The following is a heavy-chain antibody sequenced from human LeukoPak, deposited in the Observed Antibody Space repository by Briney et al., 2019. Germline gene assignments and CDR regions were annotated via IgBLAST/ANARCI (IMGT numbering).Heavy chain of an antibody. J-gene: IGHJ4*02. Sequence: GGSLRLSCAASGFTFRMFAMHWVRQTPGKGLEWVAVISYDGRTTYYRDSVKGRFTISRDDSKNTLYLQMSTLRSDDTAVYYCANNIPREWGQGTLVTVSS. CDR3: ANNIPRE. V-gene: IGHV3-30*18. CDR2: ISYDGRTT. CDR1: GFTFRMFA. D-gene: IGHD2-2*02.